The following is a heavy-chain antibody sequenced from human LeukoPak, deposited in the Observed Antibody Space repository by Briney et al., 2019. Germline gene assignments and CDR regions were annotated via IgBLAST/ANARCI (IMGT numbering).Heavy chain of an antibody. J-gene: IGHJ4*02. Sequence: GGSLRLSCAASGFTFSSYAMHWVRQAPGKGLEWVAVISYDGSNKYYADSVKGRFTISRDNSKNTLYLQMNGLRAEDTAVYYCAREGGSCPFDYWGQGTLVTVSS. CDR1: GFTFSSYA. CDR2: ISYDGSNK. V-gene: IGHV3-30-3*01. CDR3: AREGGSCPFDY. D-gene: IGHD2-15*01.